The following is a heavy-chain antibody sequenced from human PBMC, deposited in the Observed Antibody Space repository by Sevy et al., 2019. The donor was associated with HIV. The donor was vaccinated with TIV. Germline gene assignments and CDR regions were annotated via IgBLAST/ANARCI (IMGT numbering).Heavy chain of an antibody. CDR3: RGTFPCDPPRTRFSPRRGSGTAADTAGYYCARHRRGVVVVVAATRALNWFDP. CDR1: GGSISSSSYY. D-gene: IGHD3-22*01. CDR2: IYYSGST. J-gene: IGHJ5*02. Sequence: SETLSLTCTVSGGSISSSSYYWGWIRQPPGKGLEWIGSIYYSGSTYYNPSLKSRVTISVDTSKNQFSLKLSSVTAAPTPPPRRRGTFPCDPPRTRFSPRRGSGTAADTAGYYCARHRRGVVVVVAATRALNWFDPWGQGTLVTVSS. V-gene: IGHV4-39*01.